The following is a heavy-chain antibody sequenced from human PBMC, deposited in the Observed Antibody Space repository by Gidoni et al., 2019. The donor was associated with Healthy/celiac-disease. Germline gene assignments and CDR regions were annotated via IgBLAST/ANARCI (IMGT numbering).Heavy chain of an antibody. V-gene: IGHV3-21*01. CDR3: ARSVGVTAMAYFDY. CDR2: ISSSSSYI. CDR1: GLTFSSYS. J-gene: IGHJ4*02. D-gene: IGHD5-18*01. Sequence: EVQLVESGGGLVKHGGPLRLSGEASGLTFSSYSMNWVRQAPGKGLEWVSSISSSSSYIYYADSVKGRFTISRDNAKNSLYLQMNSLRAEDTAVYYCARSVGVTAMAYFDYWGQGTLVTVSS.